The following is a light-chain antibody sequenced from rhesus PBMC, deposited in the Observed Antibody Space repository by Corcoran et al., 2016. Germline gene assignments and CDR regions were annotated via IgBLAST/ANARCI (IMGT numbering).Light chain of an antibody. J-gene: IGKJ2*01. CDR2: GAS. CDR1: QSVGSY. V-gene: IGKV3-24*04. Sequence: ETVVTQSPATLALSPGERATLSCRASQSVGSYVAWYQSKPGQAPRLLMYGASSRGTGIPDRFRGSGSGTDFTLTISSLEPEDVGVYYCQQRSNLYSFGQGTKVEIK. CDR3: QQRSNLYS.